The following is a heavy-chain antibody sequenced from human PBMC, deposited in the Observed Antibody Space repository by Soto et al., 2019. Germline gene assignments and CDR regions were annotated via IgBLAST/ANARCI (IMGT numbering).Heavy chain of an antibody. D-gene: IGHD6-13*01. J-gene: IGHJ4*02. CDR1: GFTFSNSA. CDR3: AYSSTPFDY. V-gene: IGHV3-23*01. CDR2: ISGSGGST. Sequence: HPGGSLRLSCAASGFTFSNSAMSWVRQAPGKGLEWVSVISGSGGSTYYADSVKGRFTISRDNSKNTLYLQMNSLRAEDTAVYYCAYSSTPFDYWGQGTLVTVSS.